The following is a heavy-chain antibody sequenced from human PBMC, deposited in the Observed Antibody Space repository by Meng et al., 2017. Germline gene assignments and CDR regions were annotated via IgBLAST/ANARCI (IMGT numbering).Heavy chain of an antibody. J-gene: IGHJ4*02. CDR2: INPKSGDT. D-gene: IGHD6-13*01. CDR1: GYTFPDYY. V-gene: IGHV1-2*06. Sequence: VSVKVSCKASGYTFPDYYLHWVRRAPGQGLEWMGRINPKSGDTHYAQKFQGRVTMTGDTSISTAYMELSGLRSDDTAMYYCARDEDISAAGKLFGDYWGQGTLVTVSS. CDR3: ARDEDISAAGKLFGDY.